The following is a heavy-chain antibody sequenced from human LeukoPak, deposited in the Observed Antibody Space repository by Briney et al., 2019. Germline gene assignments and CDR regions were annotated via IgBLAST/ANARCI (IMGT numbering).Heavy chain of an antibody. Sequence: SETLSLTCTVSGYSISSGYYWGWIRQPPGKGLEWIGSIYHSGSTYYNPSLKSRVTISVDTSKNQFSLKLSSVTAADTAVYYCAREPYCGGDCYSSLTDYWGQGTLVTVSS. CDR2: IYHSGST. CDR3: AREPYCGGDCYSSLTDY. D-gene: IGHD2-21*02. CDR1: GYSISSGYY. J-gene: IGHJ4*02. V-gene: IGHV4-38-2*02.